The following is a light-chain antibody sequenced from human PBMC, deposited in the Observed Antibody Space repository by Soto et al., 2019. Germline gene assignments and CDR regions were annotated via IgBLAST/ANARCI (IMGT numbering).Light chain of an antibody. V-gene: IGLV2-14*01. CDR3: SSKRTTASLV. CDR1: SGDVGAYNY. Sequence: ALTQPASVSRSPGQTITISCTGTSGDVGAYNYVSWYQQHPGKAAKLMIYEFSNRPSGVSDRFSGSMSGNTASLTISGPQAGDEADYYCSSKRTTASLVFGTGTKGTVL. CDR2: EFS. J-gene: IGLJ1*01.